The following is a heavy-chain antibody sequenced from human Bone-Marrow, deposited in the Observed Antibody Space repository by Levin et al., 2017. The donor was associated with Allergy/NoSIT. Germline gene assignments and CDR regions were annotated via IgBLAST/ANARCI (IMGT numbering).Heavy chain of an antibody. CDR1: GYTFSSYG. V-gene: IGHV3-33*01. J-gene: IGHJ4*02. D-gene: IGHD3-16*01. Sequence: GGSLRLSCVASGYTFSSYGMHWVRQAPGKGLQCVAVIWYDGSNEYYIDSVRGRFTISRDNSKDTLYLDMTSLRAEDTAMYYCARDDADGHPLGYWGQGTLVTVSS. CDR3: ARDDADGHPLGY. CDR2: IWYDGSNE.